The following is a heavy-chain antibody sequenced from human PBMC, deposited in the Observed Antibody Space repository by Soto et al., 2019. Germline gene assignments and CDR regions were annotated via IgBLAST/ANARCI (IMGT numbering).Heavy chain of an antibody. D-gene: IGHD6-13*01. J-gene: IGHJ5*02. Sequence: GASVKVSCKASGYTFTSYYMHWVRQAPGQGLEWMGIINPSGGSTSYAQKFQGRVTMTRDTSTSTVYMELSSLRSEDTAVYYCARVKKLAAAGTNWFDPWGQVTLVTVSS. V-gene: IGHV1-46*03. CDR2: INPSGGST. CDR3: ARVKKLAAAGTNWFDP. CDR1: GYTFTSYY.